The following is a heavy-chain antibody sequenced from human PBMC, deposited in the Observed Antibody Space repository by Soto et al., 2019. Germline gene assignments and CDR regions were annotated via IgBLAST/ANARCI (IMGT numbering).Heavy chain of an antibody. D-gene: IGHD6-19*01. CDR1: GFTFNHYA. V-gene: IGHV3-30-3*01. CDR3: ARDPVAVTGSFVDS. Sequence: VQWLESGGGVVQPGRSLRLSCAVSGFTFNHYAFHWVRQAPGKGLEWVSVISYDGREIYYADPVKGRFTISRDSSNNMVYLYMNSLRPDDTAVYYCARDPVAVTGSFVDSWGQGTLVTVSS. J-gene: IGHJ4*02. CDR2: ISYDGREI.